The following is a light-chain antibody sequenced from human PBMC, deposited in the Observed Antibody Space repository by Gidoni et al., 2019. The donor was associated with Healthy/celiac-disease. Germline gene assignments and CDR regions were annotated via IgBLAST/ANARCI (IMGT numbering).Light chain of an antibody. CDR1: QSISSW. V-gene: IGKV1-5*03. J-gene: IGKJ1*01. CDR3: QQYNSYSRT. CDR2: KAS. Sequence: DIQMTQSPSTLSASVGDRVTITCRASQSISSWLAWYQQKPGKAPKLLIYKASSLESGVPSRFSGSGSGTEFTLTISRLQPDDFATYYCQQYNSYSRTFGQGTKAEIK.